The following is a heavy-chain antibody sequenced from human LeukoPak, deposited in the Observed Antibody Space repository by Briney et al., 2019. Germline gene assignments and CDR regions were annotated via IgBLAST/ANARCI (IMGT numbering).Heavy chain of an antibody. CDR1: GFTFSSYW. J-gene: IGHJ4*02. CDR3: ASHYDFWSGHHY. CDR2: IKQGGSEK. Sequence: PGGSLRLSCAASGFTFSSYWMSWVRQAPGKGLEWVANIKQGGSEKYYVDSVKGRFTFSRDNAKNSLYLQMNSLRAEDTAVYYCASHYDFWSGHHYWGQGTLVTVSS. D-gene: IGHD3-3*01. V-gene: IGHV3-7*01.